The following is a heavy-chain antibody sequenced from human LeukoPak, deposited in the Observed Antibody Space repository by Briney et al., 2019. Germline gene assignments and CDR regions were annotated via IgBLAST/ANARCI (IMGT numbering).Heavy chain of an antibody. D-gene: IGHD1-26*01. CDR1: GFTFSSYG. J-gene: IGHJ4*02. Sequence: GGSLRLSCAASGFTFSSYGMSWVRQAPGKGLEWVSAISGSGGSTYYADSVKGRFTISRDNSKNTLYLQMNSLRAEDTAVYYCAKDQGASSYSFDYWGRGTLVTVSS. V-gene: IGHV3-23*01. CDR2: ISGSGGST. CDR3: AKDQGASSYSFDY.